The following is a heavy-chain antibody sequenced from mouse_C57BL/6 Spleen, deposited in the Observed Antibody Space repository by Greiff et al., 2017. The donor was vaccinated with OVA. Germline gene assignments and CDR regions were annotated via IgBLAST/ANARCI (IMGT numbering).Heavy chain of an antibody. CDR2: IDPSDSET. CDR1: GYTFTSYW. J-gene: IGHJ3*01. CDR3: ARSEAYCGSSSFAY. Sequence: QVQLQQPGAELVRPGSSVKLSCKASGYTFTSYWMHWVKQRPIQGLEWIGNIDPSDSETPYNQKFKDKATLTVDKSSSTAYMQLSSLTSEDSAVYYGARSEAYCGSSSFAYWGQGTLVTVSA. V-gene: IGHV1-52*01. D-gene: IGHD1-1*01.